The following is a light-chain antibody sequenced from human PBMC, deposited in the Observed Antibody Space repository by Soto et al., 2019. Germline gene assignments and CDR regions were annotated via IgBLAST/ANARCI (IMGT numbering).Light chain of an antibody. CDR2: DVS. Sequence: QSVLNQPASVTGSPGQSITISCTGNSRDVGGYNYVSWYQQHPGKAPKLMIYDVSNRPSGVSNRFSGSKSGNTASLTISVLQSEDEADYYCSSYTSSSTLVFGTGTKVTVL. V-gene: IGLV2-14*01. J-gene: IGLJ1*01. CDR3: SSYTSSSTLV. CDR1: SRDVGGYNY.